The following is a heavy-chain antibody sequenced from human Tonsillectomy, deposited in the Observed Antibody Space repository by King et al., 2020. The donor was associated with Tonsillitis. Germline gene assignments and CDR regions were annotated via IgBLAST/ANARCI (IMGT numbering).Heavy chain of an antibody. D-gene: IGHD3-9*01. Sequence: VQLVESGGGVVQPGTSLRLSCAASGFTFSTYDMNWVRQPPGKGMEWVALISYHGSDKYYAESVKGRFTISRDNSKNILHLQINSLRVEDTAVYYCVRGSDGTLICSLYWGQGTLVTVSS. CDR2: ISYHGSDK. CDR1: GFTFSTYD. J-gene: IGHJ4*02. V-gene: IGHV3-30*04. CDR3: VRGSDGTLICSLY.